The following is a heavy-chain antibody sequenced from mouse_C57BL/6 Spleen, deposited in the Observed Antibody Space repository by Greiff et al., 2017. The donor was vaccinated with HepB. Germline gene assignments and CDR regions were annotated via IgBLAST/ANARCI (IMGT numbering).Heavy chain of an antibody. D-gene: IGHD1-1*01. V-gene: IGHV6-3*01. CDR1: GFTFSNYW. J-gene: IGHJ3*01. CDR2: IRLKSDNYAT. CDR3: TKYYGSSLPY. Sequence: EVMLVESGGGLVQPGGSMKLSCVASGFTFSNYWVNWVRQSPEKGLEWVAQIRLKSDNYATDYAESGKGRFTISRDDSKSSVYLQMNNLRAEDTGNYYCTKYYGSSLPYWGQGTLVTVSA.